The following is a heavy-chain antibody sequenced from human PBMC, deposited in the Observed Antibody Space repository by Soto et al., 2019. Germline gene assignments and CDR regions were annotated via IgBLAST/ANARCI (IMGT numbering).Heavy chain of an antibody. CDR1: GGTFSSYT. CDR2: IIPILGIA. D-gene: IGHD1-26*01. V-gene: IGHV1-69*02. CDR3: ARGRIVGATTGAFDI. Sequence: SVKVSCKASGGTFSSYTISWVRQAPGQGLEWMGRIIPILGIANYAQKFQGRVTITADKSTSTAYMELSSLRSGDTAVYYCARGRIVGATTGAFDIWGQGTMVTVSS. J-gene: IGHJ3*02.